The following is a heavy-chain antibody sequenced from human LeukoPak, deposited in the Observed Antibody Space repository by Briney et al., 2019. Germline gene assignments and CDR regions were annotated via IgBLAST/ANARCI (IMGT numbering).Heavy chain of an antibody. CDR1: GYTFTGYY. Sequence: ASVKVSCKASGYTFTGYYMHWVRQAPGQGLEWMGWINPNSGGTNCAQKFQGRVTMTRDTSISTAYMELSRLRSDDTAVYYCARGGKVVVTANFDYWGQGTLVTVSS. CDR3: ARGGKVVVTANFDY. CDR2: INPNSGGT. D-gene: IGHD2-21*02. V-gene: IGHV1-2*02. J-gene: IGHJ4*02.